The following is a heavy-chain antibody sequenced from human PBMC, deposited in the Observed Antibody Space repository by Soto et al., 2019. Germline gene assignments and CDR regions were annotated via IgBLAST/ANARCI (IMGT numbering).Heavy chain of an antibody. CDR2: INPNSGGT. CDR3: ARDFTMIVVDPPHMDV. Sequence: VASVKVSCKASGYTFTGYYMHWVRQAPGQGLEWMGWINPNSGGTNYAQKFQGWVTMTRDTSISTVYMELSSLRSEDTAVYYCARDFTMIVVDPPHMDVWGQGTTVTVSS. V-gene: IGHV1-2*04. J-gene: IGHJ6*02. CDR1: GYTFTGYY. D-gene: IGHD3-22*01.